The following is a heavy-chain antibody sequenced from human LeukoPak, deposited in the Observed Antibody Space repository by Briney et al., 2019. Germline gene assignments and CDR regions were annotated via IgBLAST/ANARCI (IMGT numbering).Heavy chain of an antibody. J-gene: IGHJ4*02. V-gene: IGHV4-61*01. CDR2: IYYIGST. D-gene: IGHD3-22*01. CDR3: AREGVGSSGYYPFDY. CDR1: GGSITSSSYY. Sequence: SETLSLTCTVSGGSITSSSYYWGWIRQSPGKGLEWIGYIYYIGSTIYNPSLKSRVTISIDTSKSQFSLELSSVTAADTAMYFCAREGVGSSGYYPFDYWGQGILVTVSS.